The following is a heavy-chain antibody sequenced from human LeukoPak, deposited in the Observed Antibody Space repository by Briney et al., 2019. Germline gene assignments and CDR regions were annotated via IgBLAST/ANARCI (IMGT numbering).Heavy chain of an antibody. CDR3: ARDRRFDP. J-gene: IGHJ5*02. Sequence: GGSLRLSCAASGFIVSSNYMSWVRQAPGKGLEWVSVIYRDGTTYYADSVKGRFTISRDNSKNTLYLQMNSLRAEDTAVYYCARDRRFDPWGQGTLVTASS. V-gene: IGHV3-53*01. CDR1: GFIVSSNY. CDR2: IYRDGTT.